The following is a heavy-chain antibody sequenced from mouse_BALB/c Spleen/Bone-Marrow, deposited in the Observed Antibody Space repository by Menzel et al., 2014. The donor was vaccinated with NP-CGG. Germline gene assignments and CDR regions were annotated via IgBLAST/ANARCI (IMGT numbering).Heavy chain of an antibody. CDR3: ARKDYFGYAAMDY. J-gene: IGHJ4*01. Sequence: EVKVVESGGGLVQPGGSRKLSCAASGFTFSSFRMHWVRQAPEKGLEWVAYISGGSSIIYYADTVKGRFTISRDNPKNTLFLQMTSLRSEDTAIYYCARKDYFGYAAMDYWGQGTSVTVSS. D-gene: IGHD1-2*01. V-gene: IGHV5-17*02. CDR2: ISGGSSII. CDR1: GFTFSSFR.